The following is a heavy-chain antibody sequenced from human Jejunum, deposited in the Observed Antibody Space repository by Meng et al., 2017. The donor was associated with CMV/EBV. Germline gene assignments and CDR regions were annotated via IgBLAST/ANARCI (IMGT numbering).Heavy chain of an antibody. V-gene: IGHV4-59*01. CDR2: IYNSGGT. Sequence: QGRRQESGPGLVKPSETLSLTCSVSGGSINTYYWSWIRQPPGKGLEWIGYIYNSGGTYYNPSLKSRVTISTDTSKNQFSLKLNSVTAADTAVYYCVRHGDCSSGSCYYHWFDPWGQGSLVTVSS. CDR1: GGSINTYY. CDR3: VRHGDCSSGSCYYHWFDP. D-gene: IGHD2-2*01. J-gene: IGHJ5*02.